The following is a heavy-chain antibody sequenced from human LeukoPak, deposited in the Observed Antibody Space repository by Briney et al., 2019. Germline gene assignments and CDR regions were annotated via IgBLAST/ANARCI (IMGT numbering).Heavy chain of an antibody. D-gene: IGHD3-22*01. J-gene: IGHJ4*02. Sequence: ASVKVSCKASGYTFTGYYMHWVRQAPGQGLEWMGWINPNSGGTNYAQKFQGRVTMTRDTSISTAYMELSRLRSDDTAVYYCARGNHYYDSSGWNYYFDYWGQGTLVTVSS. CDR1: GYTFTGYY. CDR3: ARGNHYYDSSGWNYYFDY. V-gene: IGHV1-2*02. CDR2: INPNSGGT.